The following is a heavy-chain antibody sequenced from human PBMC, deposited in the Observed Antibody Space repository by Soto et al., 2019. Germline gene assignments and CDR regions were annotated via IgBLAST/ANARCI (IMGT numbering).Heavy chain of an antibody. CDR3: ARGEQYSGRIFDY. CDR2: TYYRSKWYY. D-gene: IGHD1-26*01. V-gene: IGHV6-1*01. J-gene: IGHJ4*01. CDR1: GDSVSSNSAG. Sequence: QVQLQQSGPGLVKPSQTLSLTCAIIGDSVSSNSAGWSWVRQSPSRGLEWLGRTYYRSKWYYEYAVSVRGRITINPDTSKNQYSLQLNSVTPEDTAVYFCARGEQYSGRIFDYWGQGTLVTVSS.